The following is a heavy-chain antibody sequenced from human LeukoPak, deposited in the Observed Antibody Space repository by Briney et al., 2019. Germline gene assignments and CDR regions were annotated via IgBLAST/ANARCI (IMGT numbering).Heavy chain of an antibody. CDR1: GFTFSQHG. J-gene: IGHJ4*02. Sequence: GGSLRLSCAASGFTFSQHGINWVRQAPGKGLEWVGVIRYDGSETYYAESVKGRFTISRDNSKDILYMQMNSLRDDDTAVYYCARGAGIGGKKIMADYWGQGTPVTVSS. CDR3: ARGAGIGGKKIMADY. V-gene: IGHV3-33*01. CDR2: IRYDGSET. D-gene: IGHD2-8*01.